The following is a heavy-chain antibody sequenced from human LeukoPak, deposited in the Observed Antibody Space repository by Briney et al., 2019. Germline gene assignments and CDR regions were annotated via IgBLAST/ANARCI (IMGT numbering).Heavy chain of an antibody. J-gene: IGHJ3*02. CDR1: GYTFTSYG. CDR2: ISAYNGNT. V-gene: IGHV1-18*01. D-gene: IGHD2-2*01. Sequence: ASVKVSCKASGYTFTSYGISWVRQAPGQGLEWMGWISAYNGNTNYAQKLQGRVTMTTDTSTSTAYMELRSLRSDDTAVYYCAREYSGYRSSTSCPDAFDIWGQGTMVTVSS. CDR3: AREYSGYRSSTSCPDAFDI.